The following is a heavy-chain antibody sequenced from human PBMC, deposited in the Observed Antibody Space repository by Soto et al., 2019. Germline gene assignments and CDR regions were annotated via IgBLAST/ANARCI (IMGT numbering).Heavy chain of an antibody. D-gene: IGHD2-21*02. CDR1: GFTFSSYS. CDR2: ISSGGGYM. CDR3: ARDRTTTVVTPLDY. V-gene: IGHV3-21*01. J-gene: IGHJ4*02. Sequence: EVQLVESGGGLVKPGGSLRLSCAASGFTFSSYSMNWVRQAPGKGLEWVSSISSGGGYMYYADSVKGRFTISRDNAKNSLYLQMNSLRAEDTAVYYCARDRTTTVVTPLDYWGQGTLVTVSS.